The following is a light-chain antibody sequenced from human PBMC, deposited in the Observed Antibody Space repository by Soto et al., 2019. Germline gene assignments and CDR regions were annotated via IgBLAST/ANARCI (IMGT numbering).Light chain of an antibody. CDR1: QSVSSSY. J-gene: IGKJ5*01. Sequence: LAFTTSPITLSLSPGERATLSCRASQSVSSSYLAWYQQKPGQAPRLIMYGASSRATGIPDRLSGSGSGTDFTLTISRLEPEDFAVYYCQQYNSPPYTFGQGTRLEIK. CDR3: QQYNSPPYT. CDR2: GAS. V-gene: IGKV3-20*01.